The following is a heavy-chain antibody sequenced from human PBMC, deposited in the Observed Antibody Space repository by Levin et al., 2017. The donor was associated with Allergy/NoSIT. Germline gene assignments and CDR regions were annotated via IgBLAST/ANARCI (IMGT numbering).Heavy chain of an antibody. CDR1: GYSFSDYY. Sequence: ASVKVSCKASGYSFSDYYIHWVRQAPGQGLEWMGRINPNSGGTNYAQTFQGSVTMTRDTSTCSAYMELSRLTSDDTAVYYCARDKSYRDTGGSYDSWGQGTLVTVSS. D-gene: IGHD2-8*02. CDR2: INPNSGGT. J-gene: IGHJ5*01. V-gene: IGHV1-2*02. CDR3: ARDKSYRDTGGSYDS.